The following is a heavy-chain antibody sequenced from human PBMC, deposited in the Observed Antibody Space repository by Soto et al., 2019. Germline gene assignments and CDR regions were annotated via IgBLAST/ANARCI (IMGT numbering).Heavy chain of an antibody. D-gene: IGHD3-10*01. J-gene: IGHJ6*02. Sequence: GGSLKNSCKGSGYSFSSYWIRWGRPMPGKGLEWMGIIYPGDSDTRYSPSFQGQVTISADKSISTAYLQWSSLKASDTAMYYCARSFFTMDYGMDVWGQGTTVTVSS. CDR3: ARSFFTMDYGMDV. CDR1: GYSFSSYW. CDR2: IYPGDSDT. V-gene: IGHV5-51*01.